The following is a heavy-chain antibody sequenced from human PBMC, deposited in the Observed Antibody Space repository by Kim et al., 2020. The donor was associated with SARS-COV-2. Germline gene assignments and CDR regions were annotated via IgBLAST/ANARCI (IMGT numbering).Heavy chain of an antibody. Sequence: SVKGRFTISQDNSKNPLYLQMNSLRAEDTAVYYCAKEPHYDFWSGYYFDYWGQGTLVTVSS. D-gene: IGHD3-3*01. CDR3: AKEPHYDFWSGYYFDY. J-gene: IGHJ4*02. V-gene: IGHV3-23*01.